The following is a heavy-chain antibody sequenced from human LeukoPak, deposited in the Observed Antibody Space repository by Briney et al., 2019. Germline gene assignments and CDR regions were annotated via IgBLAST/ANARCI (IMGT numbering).Heavy chain of an antibody. J-gene: IGHJ4*02. D-gene: IGHD3-3*01. Sequence: PSETLSLTCAVYGGSFSGYYWSWIRQPPGKGLEWIGEINHSGSTNYNPSLTSRVTISVDTSKNQFSLKLSSVTASDTAVYYCARGSVRYDFWSGYSGPIDYWGQGTLVTVSS. CDR1: GGSFSGYY. CDR2: INHSGST. V-gene: IGHV4-34*01. CDR3: ARGSVRYDFWSGYSGPIDY.